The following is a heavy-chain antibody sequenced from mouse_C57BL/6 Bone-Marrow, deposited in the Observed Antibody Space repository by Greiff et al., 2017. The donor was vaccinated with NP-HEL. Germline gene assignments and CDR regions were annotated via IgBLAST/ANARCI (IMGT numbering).Heavy chain of an antibody. CDR3: TAATVVATADY. Sequence: DVKLVESGGGLVQPGGSMKLSCVASGFTFSNYWMNWVRQSPEKGLEWVAQIRLKSDNYATHYAESVKGRFTISRDDSKSSVYLQMNNLRAEDTGIYYCTAATVVATADYWGQGTTLTVSS. D-gene: IGHD1-1*01. J-gene: IGHJ2*01. CDR1: GFTFSNYW. V-gene: IGHV6-3*01. CDR2: IRLKSDNYAT.